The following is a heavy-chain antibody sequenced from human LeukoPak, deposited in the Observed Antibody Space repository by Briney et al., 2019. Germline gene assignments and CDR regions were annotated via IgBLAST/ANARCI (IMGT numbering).Heavy chain of an antibody. J-gene: IGHJ4*02. CDR2: ISSSSSYT. CDR3: ASHPMVRGVFSF. Sequence: GGSLRLSCAASGFTFSDYYMSWIRQAPGKGLEWVSYISSSSSYTNYADSVKGRFTISGDNAKNSLYLQMNSLRAEDTAVYYCASHPMVRGVFSFWGQGTLVTVSS. V-gene: IGHV3-11*06. CDR1: GFTFSDYY. D-gene: IGHD3-10*01.